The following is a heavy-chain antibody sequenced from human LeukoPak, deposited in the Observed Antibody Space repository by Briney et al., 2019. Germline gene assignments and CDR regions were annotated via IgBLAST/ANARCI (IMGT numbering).Heavy chain of an antibody. CDR1: GGSISSYY. J-gene: IGHJ4*02. D-gene: IGHD6-6*01. CDR2: IYTSGST. Sequence: TETLSLTCTVSGGSISSYYWSWIWQPAGKGLEWIGRIYTSGSTNYNRSLKSRVTMSVDTSKNQFSLKLSSVTAPDTAVYYCARESPTMAYSSSIDYWGQGTLVTVSS. V-gene: IGHV4-4*07. CDR3: ARESPTMAYSSSIDY.